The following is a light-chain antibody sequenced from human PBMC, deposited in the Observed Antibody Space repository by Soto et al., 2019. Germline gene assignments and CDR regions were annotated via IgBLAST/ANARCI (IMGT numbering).Light chain of an antibody. CDR1: QTISNM. Sequence: DIVMTQSPLSLPVTPGEPASLSCRANQTISNMLAWYQQKPGQAPRLLIYAASTRATGIPDRFSGSGSGTEFTLTISSLQSEDFAVYYCQQYNNWPPWTFGQGTKVDIK. V-gene: IGKV3D-15*01. CDR2: AAS. CDR3: QQYNNWPPWT. J-gene: IGKJ1*01.